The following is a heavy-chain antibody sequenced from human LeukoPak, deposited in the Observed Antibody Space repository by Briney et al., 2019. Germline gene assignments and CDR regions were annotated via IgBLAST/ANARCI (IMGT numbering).Heavy chain of an antibody. CDR3: ARQSIAARRAFDI. V-gene: IGHV4-59*08. CDR2: SYYSGST. D-gene: IGHD6-6*01. Sequence: SETLSLTCSVSGGSISSYYWSWIRQPPGKGLECIGYSYYSGSTDYNPSLKSRVTISVDTSKNQFSLMLNSVTAADTAVYYCARQSIAARRAFDIWGQGTMVTVSS. CDR1: GGSISSYY. J-gene: IGHJ3*02.